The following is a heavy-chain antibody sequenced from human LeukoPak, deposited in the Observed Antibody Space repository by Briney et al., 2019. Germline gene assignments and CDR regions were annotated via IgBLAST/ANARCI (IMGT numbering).Heavy chain of an antibody. Sequence: GGSLRLSCGASGFTFSSYWMSWVRQAPGKGREWVANIKQDGSEKYYVDSVKGRFIISRDNAKSSLYLQMNSLRVEDTAVYYCARLIRYFDWLLPFDYWGQGTLVTVSS. D-gene: IGHD3-9*01. CDR3: ARLIRYFDWLLPFDY. J-gene: IGHJ4*02. CDR1: GFTFSSYW. CDR2: IKQDGSEK. V-gene: IGHV3-7*04.